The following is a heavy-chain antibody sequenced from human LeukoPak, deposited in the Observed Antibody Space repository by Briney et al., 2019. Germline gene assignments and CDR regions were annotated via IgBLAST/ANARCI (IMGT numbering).Heavy chain of an antibody. CDR3: ARDYGSHGEYFDY. CDR2: ISSSSSTI. Sequence: GGSLRLSCAASGFTFSRYNMNWVRQAPGKGLEWLSYISSSSSTIYYADSVKGRYTISRDNAKNSLYQQMNSLRDEDTAVYYCARDYGSHGEYFDYWGQGTLVTVSS. J-gene: IGHJ4*02. V-gene: IGHV3-48*02. D-gene: IGHD3-10*01. CDR1: GFTFSRYN.